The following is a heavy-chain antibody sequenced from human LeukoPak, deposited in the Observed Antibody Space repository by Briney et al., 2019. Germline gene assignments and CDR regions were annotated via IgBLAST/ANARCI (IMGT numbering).Heavy chain of an antibody. CDR3: AKVVGTSWLLYAFDF. CDR2: ISGSGGST. J-gene: IGHJ3*01. V-gene: IGHV3-23*01. CDR1: GFTFSSYA. D-gene: IGHD2-2*02. Sequence: PGGSLRLSCAASGFTFSSYAMSWVRQAPGKGPEWASAISGSGGSTYYADSVKGRFTISRDNSQNTVYLQMNSLRAEDTAIYYCAKVVGTSWLLYAFDFWGQGTMVTVS.